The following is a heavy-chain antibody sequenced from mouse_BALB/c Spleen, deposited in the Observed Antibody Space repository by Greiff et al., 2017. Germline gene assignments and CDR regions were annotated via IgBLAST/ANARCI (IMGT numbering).Heavy chain of an antibody. CDR2: IYPGDGDT. D-gene: IGHD4-1*01. CDR1: GYTFTSYW. V-gene: IGHV1-87*01. CDR3: ARELGLYYAMDY. J-gene: IGHJ4*01. Sequence: QVQLKQSGAELARPGASVKLSCKASGYTFTSYWMQWVKQRPGQGLEWIGAIYPGDGDTRYTQKFKGKATLTADKSSSTAYMQLSSLASEDSAVYYCARELGLYYAMDYWGQGTSVTVSS.